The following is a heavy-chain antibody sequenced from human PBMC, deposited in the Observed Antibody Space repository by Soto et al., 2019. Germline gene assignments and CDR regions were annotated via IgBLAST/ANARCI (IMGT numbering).Heavy chain of an antibody. V-gene: IGHV4-31*03. J-gene: IGHJ5*02. CDR2: IYYSGST. CDR1: GGSISSGGYY. CDR3: ARDVVVVVVAAHTGPTTYNWFDP. Sequence: QVQLQESGPGLVKPSQTLSLTCTVSGGSISSGGYYWSWIRQHPGKGLEWIGYIYYSGSTYYNPSPKSRVTISVDASKNQFSLKLSSVTAADTAVYYCARDVVVVVVAAHTGPTTYNWFDPWGQGTLVTVSS. D-gene: IGHD2-15*01.